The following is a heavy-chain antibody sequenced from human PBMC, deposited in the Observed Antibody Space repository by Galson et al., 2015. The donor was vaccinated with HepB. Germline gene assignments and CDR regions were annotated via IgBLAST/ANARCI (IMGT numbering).Heavy chain of an antibody. CDR3: ARDWAGAASHQINYYYYGMDV. V-gene: IGHV3-7*03. J-gene: IGHJ6*02. D-gene: IGHD1-26*01. CDR1: GFTFSSYW. Sequence: SLRLSCAASGFTFSSYWMSWVRQAPGKGLEWVANIKQDGSEKYYVDSVKGRFTISRDNAKNSLYLQMNSLRAEDTAVYYCARDWAGAASHQINYYYYGMDVWGQGTTVTVSS. CDR2: IKQDGSEK.